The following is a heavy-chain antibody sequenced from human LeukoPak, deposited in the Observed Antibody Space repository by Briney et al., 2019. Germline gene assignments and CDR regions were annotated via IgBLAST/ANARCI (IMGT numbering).Heavy chain of an antibody. CDR2: ISGSGGST. D-gene: IGHD2-2*01. CDR1: GFTFSSYA. J-gene: IGHJ4*02. CDR3: ARDPFVVVVPTVTRGDYFDY. Sequence: GGSLRLSCAASGFTFSSYAMSWVRQAPGKGLEWVSAISGSGGSTYYADSVKGRFTISRDNSKNTLYLQMNSLRAEDTAVYFCARDPFVVVVPTVTRGDYFDYWGQGTLVTVSS. V-gene: IGHV3-23*01.